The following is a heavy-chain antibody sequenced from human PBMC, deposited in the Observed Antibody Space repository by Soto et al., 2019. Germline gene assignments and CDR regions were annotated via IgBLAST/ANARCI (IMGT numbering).Heavy chain of an antibody. V-gene: IGHV4-34*01. J-gene: IGHJ4*02. Sequence: SETLSLTCAVYGGSFSGYYWSWIRQPPGKGLEWIGEINHSGSTNYNPSLKSRVTISVDTSKNQFPLKLSSVTAADTAVYYCARGKPLYGLPKRTFDYWGQGTLVTVSS. CDR3: ARGKPLYGLPKRTFDY. CDR1: GGSFSGYY. CDR2: INHSGST. D-gene: IGHD3-16*01.